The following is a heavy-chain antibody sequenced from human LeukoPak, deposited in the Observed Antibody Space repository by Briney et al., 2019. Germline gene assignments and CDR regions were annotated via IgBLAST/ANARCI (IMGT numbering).Heavy chain of an antibody. Sequence: KTSETLSLTCTVSGGSISSSHYYWGWIRQPPGKGLEWLATIYYSGSTDYNTSLKSRITISADTSKKQFSLKLRSVTAADTAVYYCARQGFYDFHFDTWGQGTLVTVSS. V-gene: IGHV4-39*01. J-gene: IGHJ4*02. CDR2: IYYSGST. CDR1: GGSISSSHYY. D-gene: IGHD3-3*01. CDR3: ARQGFYDFHFDT.